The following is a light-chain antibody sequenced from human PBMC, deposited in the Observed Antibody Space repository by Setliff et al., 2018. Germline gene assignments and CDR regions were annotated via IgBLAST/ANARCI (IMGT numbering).Light chain of an antibody. J-gene: IGLJ1*01. Sequence: QSALTQPPSVSGSPGQSVTISCTGTSSDVGNYDRVSWYQQAPGTAPKLMIYEVSSRPSGVPDRFSGSKSGNTASLTISGLQADDEADYYCSSYSSRTTLDVFGTGTKVTVL. V-gene: IGLV2-18*02. CDR2: EVS. CDR1: SSDVGNYDR. CDR3: SSYSSRTTLDV.